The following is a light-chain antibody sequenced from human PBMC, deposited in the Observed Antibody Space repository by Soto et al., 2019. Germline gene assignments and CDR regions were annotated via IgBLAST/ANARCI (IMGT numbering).Light chain of an antibody. J-gene: IGKJ5*01. V-gene: IGKV3-11*01. CDR2: DAS. Sequence: EIGLTQSPATVSFSPGERATLSCRASQSVSSYLAWYQQKPGQAPRLLIYDASNRATGIPARFSGSGSGTDFTLTISSLEPEDFAVYYCQQRSNWWITFGQGTRLEI. CDR3: QQRSNWWIT. CDR1: QSVSSY.